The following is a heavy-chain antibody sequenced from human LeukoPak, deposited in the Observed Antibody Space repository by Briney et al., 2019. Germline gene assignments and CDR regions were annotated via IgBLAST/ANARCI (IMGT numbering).Heavy chain of an antibody. CDR1: GFTFSIYA. V-gene: IGHV3-23*01. D-gene: IGHD6-6*01. J-gene: IGHJ4*02. CDR2: ISGSGGST. Sequence: GGSLRLSCAASGFTFSIYAISWVRQAPGKGLEWVSAISGSGGSTYYADSVKGRFTISRDNSKNTLYLQMNSLRAEDTAVYYCAKYVAAHFDYWGQGTLVTVSS. CDR3: AKYVAAHFDY.